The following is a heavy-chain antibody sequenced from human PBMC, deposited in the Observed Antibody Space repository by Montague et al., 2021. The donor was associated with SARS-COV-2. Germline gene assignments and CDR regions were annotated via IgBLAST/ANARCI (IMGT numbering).Heavy chain of an antibody. CDR1: GFSFIGYS. CDR2: LRGSDGAT. V-gene: IGHV3-23*01. J-gene: IGHJ4*02. CDR3: AKGAFSYGINIMDS. Sequence: SLRLSCAASGFSFIGYSMSWVRQTPGKGLELVSALRGSDGATFYADSVNGLFTISRDTSKNTLFLQMISLRADDSALYYCAKGAFSYGINIMDSWGQGTLVTVSS. D-gene: IGHD2-21*01.